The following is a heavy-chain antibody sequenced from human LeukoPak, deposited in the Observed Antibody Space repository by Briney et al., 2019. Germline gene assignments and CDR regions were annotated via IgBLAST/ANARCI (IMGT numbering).Heavy chain of an antibody. CDR1: GFTFSSYA. D-gene: IGHD6-13*01. CDR3: ARDPGIAAAGTVGYFDC. CDR2: IKEDGSEV. J-gene: IGHJ4*02. Sequence: GGSLRLSCAASGFTFSSYAMSWVRQAPGKGLEWVANIKEDGSEVFYVDSVRGRFTISRDNADNSLYLQISSLRADDSAVYYCARDPGIAAAGTVGYFDCWGQGTLVTVSS. V-gene: IGHV3-7*01.